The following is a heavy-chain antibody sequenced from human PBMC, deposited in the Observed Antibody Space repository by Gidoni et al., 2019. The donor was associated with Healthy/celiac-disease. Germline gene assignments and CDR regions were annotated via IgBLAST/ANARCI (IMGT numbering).Heavy chain of an antibody. CDR2: IIPILGIA. CDR3: ARDDYGDYVWYY. D-gene: IGHD4-17*01. V-gene: IGHV1-69*09. CDR1: GGPFSSYA. Sequence: QVQLVQSGAEVKKPGSSVKVSCKASGGPFSSYAISWVRQAPGQGLEWMGRIIPILGIANYAQKFQGRVTITADKSTSTAYMELSSLRSEDTAVYCCARDDYGDYVWYYWGQGTLVTVSS. J-gene: IGHJ4*02.